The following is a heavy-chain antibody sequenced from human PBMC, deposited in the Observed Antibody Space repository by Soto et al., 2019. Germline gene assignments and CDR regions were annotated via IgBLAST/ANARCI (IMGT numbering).Heavy chain of an antibody. J-gene: IGHJ4*02. CDR1: GGSVRAPDW. CDR2: VHISGHS. CDR3: ARYSSQSCYPAYCFDF. D-gene: IGHD2-15*01. V-gene: IGHV4-4*02. Sequence: SETLSLTCTLSGGSVRAPDWWNWVRQSPDKGLEWIAEVHISGHSNYNPSLRSRVTISVETSTNQVSLKLSSVTAADTAIYYCARYSSQSCYPAYCFDFWGQGAPVTVSS.